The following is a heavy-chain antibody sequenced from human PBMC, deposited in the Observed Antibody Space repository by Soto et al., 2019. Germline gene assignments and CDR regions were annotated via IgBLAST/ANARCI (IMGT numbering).Heavy chain of an antibody. Sequence: GGSLRLSCAASGSTFSSYSRNRVTQAPGKGLEWVAVIAYEGSKQCSALPVKGRFTISRDNCKSTLYMGLNSLRREDSAVYYCARVSINQSLYYWGQRAMFTVAS. CDR1: GSTFSSYS. CDR2: IAYEGSKQ. J-gene: IGHJ4*02. CDR3: ARVSINQSLYY. D-gene: IGHD5-12*01. V-gene: IGHV3-30*03.